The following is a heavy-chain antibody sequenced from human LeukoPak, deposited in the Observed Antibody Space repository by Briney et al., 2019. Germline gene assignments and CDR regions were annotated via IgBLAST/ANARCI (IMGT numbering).Heavy chain of an antibody. V-gene: IGHV3-30*02. J-gene: IGHJ4*02. Sequence: PGGSLRLSCAASGFTFSSYGMHWVRQAPGKGLEWVAFIRYDGSNKYYADSVKGRFTISRDNSKNTLYLQMNSLRAEDTAVYYCAKVGALLYYFDYWGQGTLVTVSS. D-gene: IGHD1-26*01. CDR1: GFTFSSYG. CDR3: AKVGALLYYFDY. CDR2: IRYDGSNK.